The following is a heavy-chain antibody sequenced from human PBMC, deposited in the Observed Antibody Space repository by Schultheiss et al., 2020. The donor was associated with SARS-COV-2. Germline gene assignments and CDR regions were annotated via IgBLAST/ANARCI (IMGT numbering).Heavy chain of an antibody. V-gene: IGHV3-30*03. CDR2: ISYDGSNK. CDR1: GFTFSNAW. D-gene: IGHD2-15*01. Sequence: GGSLRLSCAASGFTFSNAWMNWVRQAPGKGLEWVAVISYDGSNKYYADSVKGRFTISRDNSKNTLYLQMNSLRAEDTAVYYCARSYCSGGSCYDYYGMDVWGQGTTVTVSS. J-gene: IGHJ6*02. CDR3: ARSYCSGGSCYDYYGMDV.